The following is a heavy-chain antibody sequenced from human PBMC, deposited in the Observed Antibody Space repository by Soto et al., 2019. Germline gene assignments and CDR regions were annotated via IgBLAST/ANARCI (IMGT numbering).Heavy chain of an antibody. CDR3: AKDLTRQLAYWLDP. D-gene: IGHD6-6*01. Sequence: ASVKVSCKASGFSFTGYYIHWLRQAPGQGLEWMGWINAHSGGTEYAQKFQGRVTLTRDTSIATAYLALTSLTSDDTALYYCAKDLTRQLAYWLDPWGQGTQVTVSS. CDR1: GFSFTGYY. V-gene: IGHV1-2*02. J-gene: IGHJ5*02. CDR2: INAHSGGT.